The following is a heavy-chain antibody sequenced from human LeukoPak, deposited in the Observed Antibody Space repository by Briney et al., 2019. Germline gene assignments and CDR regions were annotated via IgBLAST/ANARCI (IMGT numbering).Heavy chain of an antibody. CDR1: GGSISSGSYY. Sequence: SETLSLTXTVSGGSISSGSYYWSWIRQPAGKGLEWIGRIYTSGSTNYNPSLKSRVTISVDTSKNQFSLKLSSVTAADMAVYYCASTVGSRELDYWGQGTLVTVSS. V-gene: IGHV4-61*02. D-gene: IGHD1-26*01. J-gene: IGHJ4*02. CDR2: IYTSGST. CDR3: ASTVGSRELDY.